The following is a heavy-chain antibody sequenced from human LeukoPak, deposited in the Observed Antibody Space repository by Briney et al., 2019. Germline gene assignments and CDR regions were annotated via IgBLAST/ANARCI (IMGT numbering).Heavy chain of an antibody. V-gene: IGHV4-31*03. CDR2: IYYSGST. CDR1: GGSISSGGYY. J-gene: IGHJ5*02. Sequence: SQTLSLTCTVSGGSISSGGYYWSWIRQHPGKGLEWIGYIYYSGSTYYNPSLKSRVTISVDTSKNQFSLKLSSVTAADTAVYYCARAEQYQLLSVWSDPWGQGTLVTVSS. D-gene: IGHD2-2*01. CDR3: ARAEQYQLLSVWSDP.